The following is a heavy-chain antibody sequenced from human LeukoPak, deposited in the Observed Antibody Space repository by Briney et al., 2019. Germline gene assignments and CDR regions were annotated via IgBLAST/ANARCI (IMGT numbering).Heavy chain of an antibody. J-gene: IGHJ4*02. CDR2: IKKDGSEK. CDR3: AGGAGLLIDY. CDR1: GFTFSNYW. V-gene: IGHV3-7*01. Sequence: GGSLRLSCAASGFTFSNYWMNWVRQAPGKGPEWVAIIKKDGSEKYYVDSVKGRFTISRDNAKNSLYLQMNSLRADDTAVYFYAGGAGLLIDYWGQGALVTVSS.